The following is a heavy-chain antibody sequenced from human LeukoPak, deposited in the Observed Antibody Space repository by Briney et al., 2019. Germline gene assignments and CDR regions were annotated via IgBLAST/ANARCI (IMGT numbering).Heavy chain of an antibody. CDR1: GYTFTSYD. CDR3: AREKAYCGGDCYWIYYGMDV. Sequence: ASVKVSCKASGYTFTSYDINWVRQATGQGLEWVGWMNPNSGNTGYAQKFQGRVTMTRNTSISTAYMELSSLRSEDTAVYYCAREKAYCGGDCYWIYYGMDVWGQGTTVTVSS. V-gene: IGHV1-8*01. CDR2: MNPNSGNT. D-gene: IGHD2-21*02. J-gene: IGHJ6*02.